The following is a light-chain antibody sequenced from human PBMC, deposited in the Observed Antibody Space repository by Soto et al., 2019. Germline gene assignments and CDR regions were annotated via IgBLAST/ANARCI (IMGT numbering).Light chain of an antibody. J-gene: IGLJ1*01. CDR1: SSNIGAGYD. CDR3: QSYDSSLSGYV. CDR2: GNS. Sequence: QCVLTKPPSVSGAPGQRVTISCTGSSSNIGAGYDVHWYQQLPGTAPKLLIYGNSNRPSGVPDRFSGSKSGTSASLAITGLQAEDEADYYCQSYDSSLSGYVFGTGTKLTVL. V-gene: IGLV1-40*01.